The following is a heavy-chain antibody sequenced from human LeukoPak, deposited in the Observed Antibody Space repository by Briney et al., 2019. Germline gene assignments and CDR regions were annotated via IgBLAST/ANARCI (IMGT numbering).Heavy chain of an antibody. V-gene: IGHV1-2*06. J-gene: IGHJ5*02. CDR2: INPNSGGT. D-gene: IGHD3-10*01. CDR1: GYTFTGYY. Sequence: ASVKVSFKASGYTFTGYYMHWLRQAPGQGLEWMGRINPNSGGTNYAQKFQGRVTMTRDTSISTAYMELSRLRSDDTAVYYCARSYYYGSGSYYPTNWFDPWGRGTLVTVSS. CDR3: ARSYYYGSGSYYPTNWFDP.